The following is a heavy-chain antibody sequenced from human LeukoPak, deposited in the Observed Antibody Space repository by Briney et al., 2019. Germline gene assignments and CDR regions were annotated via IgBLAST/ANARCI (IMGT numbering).Heavy chain of an antibody. Sequence: PGGTLRLSCAASGFTFSSYGMSWVRQAPGKGLEWVSAISGSGGSAYYADSVKGRFTISRDNAKNSLYLQMNSLRAEDTAVYYCAELGITMIGGVWGKGTTVTISS. J-gene: IGHJ6*04. V-gene: IGHV3-23*01. D-gene: IGHD3-10*02. CDR2: ISGSGGSA. CDR1: GFTFSSYG. CDR3: AELGITMIGGV.